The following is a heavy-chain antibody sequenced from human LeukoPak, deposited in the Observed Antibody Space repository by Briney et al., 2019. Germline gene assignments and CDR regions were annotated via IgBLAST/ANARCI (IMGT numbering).Heavy chain of an antibody. Sequence: GASVKVSCKTSGYTFTSYAMNWVRQAPGQGLEWMEWINTNTGNPPYAQGFTGRFVFSLDTSVSTAYLQISSLKAEDTAVYYCARSNNDGDYLGVGFDYWGQGTLVTVSS. CDR2: INTNTGNP. CDR3: ARSNNDGDYLGVGFDY. D-gene: IGHD4-17*01. CDR1: GYTFTSYA. J-gene: IGHJ4*02. V-gene: IGHV7-4-1*02.